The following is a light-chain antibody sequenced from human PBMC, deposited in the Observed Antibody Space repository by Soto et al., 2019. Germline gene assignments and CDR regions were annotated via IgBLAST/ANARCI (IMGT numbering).Light chain of an antibody. CDR3: MQGTHWPYT. Sequence: DVVMTQSPLSLPVTLGQPASISCRASRSLIYTDGNTYLNWFHQRPGQSPRRLFSKVSNRDSGVPDRFRGSGSGTDFTLKISRVEAEDVGLYDCMQGTHWPYTFGQGTKLEIK. CDR2: KVS. J-gene: IGKJ2*01. CDR1: RSLIYTDGNTY. V-gene: IGKV2-30*01.